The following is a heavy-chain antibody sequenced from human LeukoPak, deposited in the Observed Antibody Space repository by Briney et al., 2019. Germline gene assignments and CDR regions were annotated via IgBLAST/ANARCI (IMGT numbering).Heavy chain of an antibody. CDR2: IYHSGST. Sequence: SETLSLTCTVSGGSISSGDYYWSWIRQPPGKGLEWIGYIYHSGSTYYNPSLKSRVTISVDTSKNQFSLKLSSVTAAVTAVYYCARDRGGSVDYWGQGTLVTVSS. CDR3: ARDRGGSVDY. D-gene: IGHD1-26*01. V-gene: IGHV4-30-2*01. CDR1: GGSISSGDYY. J-gene: IGHJ4*02.